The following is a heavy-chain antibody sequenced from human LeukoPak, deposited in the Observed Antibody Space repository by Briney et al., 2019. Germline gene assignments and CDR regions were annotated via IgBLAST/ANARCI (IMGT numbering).Heavy chain of an antibody. V-gene: IGHV3-30-3*01. CDR1: GFTFSSYA. Sequence: GGSLRLSCAASGFTFSSYAMHWVRQAPGKALEWVAVISYDGSNKYYADSVKGRFTISRDNSKNTLYLQMNSLRAEDTAVYYCARSIAAAGPRGYFDYWGQGTLVTVSS. CDR3: ARSIAAAGPRGYFDY. CDR2: ISYDGSNK. D-gene: IGHD6-13*01. J-gene: IGHJ4*02.